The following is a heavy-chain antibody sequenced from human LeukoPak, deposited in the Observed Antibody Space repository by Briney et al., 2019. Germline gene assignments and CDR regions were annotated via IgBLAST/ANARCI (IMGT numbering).Heavy chain of an antibody. CDR2: IYQSGST. V-gene: IGHV4-30-2*01. Sequence: SGTLCLTCGVSGGSVSTIGYSWSWIRQPPGKGLEWIGYIYQSGSTSYNPSLQSRVTISIDKSKNQFSLKLSSVTAADTAVYYCARDSYYDNSGEGAFDIWGQGTLVTVSS. J-gene: IGHJ3*02. CDR1: GGSVSTIGYS. CDR3: ARDSYYDNSGEGAFDI. D-gene: IGHD3-22*01.